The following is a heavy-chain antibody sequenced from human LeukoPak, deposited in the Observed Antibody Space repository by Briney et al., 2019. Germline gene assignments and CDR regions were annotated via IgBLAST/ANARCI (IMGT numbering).Heavy chain of an antibody. J-gene: IGHJ4*02. CDR1: GFTFGKYW. V-gene: IGHV3-74*01. D-gene: IGHD6-19*01. Sequence: GGSLRLSCAASGFTFGKYWMLWVRQAPGKGLESVSRINTDGTVTTYADSVKGRFTVSRDNADNTMFLQMNNVRDEDTAVYYCATKQWLAPPPDSWGQGTPVTVSS. CDR3: ATKQWLAPPPDS. CDR2: INTDGTVT.